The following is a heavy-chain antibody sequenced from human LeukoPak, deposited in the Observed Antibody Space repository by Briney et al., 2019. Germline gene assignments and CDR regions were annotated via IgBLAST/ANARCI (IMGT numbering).Heavy chain of an antibody. CDR3: ARGRGFYDSRAYYRFDY. Sequence: ASVKVSRKASRYTLTPYGMSRVRQAPGHGLEWLGYISTHNGKTKCAQRFHDRVTMTTDTATRTAYMELRSLRSDDTAVYYCARGRGFYDSRAYYRFDYWGEGTLVTVSS. J-gene: IGHJ4*02. CDR2: ISTHNGKT. V-gene: IGHV1-18*04. CDR1: RYTLTPYG. D-gene: IGHD3-22*01.